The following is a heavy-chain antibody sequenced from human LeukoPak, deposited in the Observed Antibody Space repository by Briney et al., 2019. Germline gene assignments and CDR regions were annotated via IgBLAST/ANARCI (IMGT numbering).Heavy chain of an antibody. D-gene: IGHD3-22*01. CDR2: IYESGST. J-gene: IGHJ3*01. CDR1: GGSFSSTNYF. Sequence: SETLSLTCTVSGGSFSSTNYFWGWIRQPPGKGLEWIGSIYESGSTHYNPSLKSRVTISVDTSKNQFSLRLNSVTAADTAVYYCARDGPSDSGAFDVWGPGTLVTVSS. V-gene: IGHV4-39*07. CDR3: ARDGPSDSGAFDV.